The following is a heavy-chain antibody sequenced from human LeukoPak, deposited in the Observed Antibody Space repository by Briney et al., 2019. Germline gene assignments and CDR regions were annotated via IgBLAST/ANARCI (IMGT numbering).Heavy chain of an antibody. V-gene: IGHV3-15*07. D-gene: IGHD3-22*01. CDR3: TKGLGSFDSSDFDD. Sequence: GGSLRLSCEASGFAFNYVWMNWVRQAPGKGLEWVGRIKSKINGETTEYAAPVKGRFTISRDDSKNTLYPEMNSLTTEDTAVYFCTKGLGSFDSSDFDDWGQGTLVTVSS. CDR2: IKSKINGETT. CDR1: GFAFNYVW. J-gene: IGHJ4*02.